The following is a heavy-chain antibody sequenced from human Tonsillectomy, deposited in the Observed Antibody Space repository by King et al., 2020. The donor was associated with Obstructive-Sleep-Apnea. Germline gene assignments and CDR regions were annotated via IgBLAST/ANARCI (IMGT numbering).Heavy chain of an antibody. D-gene: IGHD3-10*01. Sequence: QLVQSGGGVVQPGRSLRLSCAASGFTFSSYAIHWVRQAPGKGLEWVAVISDDGSNTYYADSVKGRFTTSRDNSKSTLFLQMNSLRAEDTAVYDCARARDIFLWFGEVLAGYFDLWGRGTLVTVSS. CDR1: GFTFSSYA. CDR3: ARARDIFLWFGEVLAGYFDL. CDR2: ISDDGSNT. J-gene: IGHJ2*01. V-gene: IGHV3-30*04.